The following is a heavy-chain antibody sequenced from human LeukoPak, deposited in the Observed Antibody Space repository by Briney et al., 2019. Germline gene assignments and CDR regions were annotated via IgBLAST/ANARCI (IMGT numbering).Heavy chain of an antibody. CDR2: IYYSGST. Sequence: SQTLSLTCTVSGGSIRNGDFFWSWIRRPPGKGLEWIGYIYYSGSTNYNPSLKSRVTISVDTSKNQFSLKLSSVTAADTAVYYCARHKGDSGSYYVFFDYWGQGTLVTVSS. CDR3: ARHKGDSGSYYVFFDY. J-gene: IGHJ4*02. V-gene: IGHV4-30-4*01. D-gene: IGHD1-26*01. CDR1: GGSIRNGDFF.